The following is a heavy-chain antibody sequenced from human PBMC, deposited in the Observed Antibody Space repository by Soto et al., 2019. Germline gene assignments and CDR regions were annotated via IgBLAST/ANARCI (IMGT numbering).Heavy chain of an antibody. CDR2: ISYDGSNK. V-gene: IGHV3-30*18. CDR3: AKDRRGYDFWSGTENYYYYYGMDV. CDR1: GFTFSSYG. Sequence: AGGSLRLSCAASGFTFSSYGMHWVRQAPGKGLEWVAVISYDGSNKYYADSVKGRFTISRDNSKNTLYLQMNSLRAEDTAVYYCAKDRRGYDFWSGTENYYYYYGMDVWGQGTTVTVSS. J-gene: IGHJ6*02. D-gene: IGHD3-3*01.